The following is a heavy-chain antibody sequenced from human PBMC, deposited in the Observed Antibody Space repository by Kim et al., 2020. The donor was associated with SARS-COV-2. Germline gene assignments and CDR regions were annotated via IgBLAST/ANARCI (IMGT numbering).Heavy chain of an antibody. V-gene: IGHV1-3*01. CDR3: ARATGSGAYLIDY. J-gene: IGHJ4*02. D-gene: IGHD3-10*01. CDR1: GYTFSSNA. CDR2: INAANGDT. Sequence: ASVKVSCKGSGYTFSSNAMYWVRQAPGQRLEWMGYINAANGDTKYSQKFQDRVTITRDTSASTDYMDLSSLRSEDTAVYFCARATGSGAYLIDYWGQGTLVTVSS.